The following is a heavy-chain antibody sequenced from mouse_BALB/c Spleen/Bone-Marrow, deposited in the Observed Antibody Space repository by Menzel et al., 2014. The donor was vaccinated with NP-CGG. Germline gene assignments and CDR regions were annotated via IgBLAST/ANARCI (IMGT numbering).Heavy chain of an antibody. Sequence: VQLQQSWAELVKPGASVKLSCTASGFNIKDTYMHWVKQRPEQGLEWIGRIDPANGNTKYDPRFQGKATITADTSSNTAYLQLSSLTSEDTAVYYCAKYYYGNSLFAYWGQGTLVTVSA. CDR1: GFNIKDTY. CDR3: AKYYYGNSLFAY. D-gene: IGHD1-1*01. CDR2: IDPANGNT. J-gene: IGHJ3*01. V-gene: IGHV14-3*02.